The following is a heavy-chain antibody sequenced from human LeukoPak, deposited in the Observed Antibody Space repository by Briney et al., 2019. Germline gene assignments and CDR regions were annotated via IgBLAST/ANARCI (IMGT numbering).Heavy chain of an antibody. CDR2: IIPIFGTT. CDR3: ARVVGLTGYSSSWYSGYYYYMDV. V-gene: IGHV1-69*06. Sequence: SVKVSCKASGGTFSSYASSWVRQAPGQGLEWMGGIIPIFGTTNYAQKFQDRVTITADKSTSTAYMELSSLRSEDTAVYYCARVVGLTGYSSSWYSGYYYYMDVWGKGTMVTVSS. D-gene: IGHD6-13*01. CDR1: GGTFSSYA. J-gene: IGHJ6*03.